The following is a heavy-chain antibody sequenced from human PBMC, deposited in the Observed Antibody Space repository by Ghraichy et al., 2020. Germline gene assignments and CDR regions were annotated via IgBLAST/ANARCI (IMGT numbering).Heavy chain of an antibody. Sequence: ASVKVSCKASGYTFTSYDINWVRQATGQRLEWMGWMNPNSGNTGYAQKFQGRVTMTRNTSISTAYMELSSLRSEDTAVYYCARVKVIGRRTNWFDPWGQGTLVTVSS. V-gene: IGHV1-8*01. CDR3: ARVKVIGRRTNWFDP. J-gene: IGHJ5*02. CDR2: MNPNSGNT. D-gene: IGHD2-21*01. CDR1: GYTFTSYD.